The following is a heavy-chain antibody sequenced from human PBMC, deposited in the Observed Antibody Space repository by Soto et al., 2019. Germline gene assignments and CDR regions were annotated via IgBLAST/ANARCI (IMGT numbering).Heavy chain of an antibody. CDR3: AKDWGSSGWYNWFDP. CDR2: ISHDGGAT. CDR1: GFTFSTSG. D-gene: IGHD6-13*01. Sequence: QVQLVESGGGVVQFGRSLRLSCAASGFTFSTSGMHWIRQAPGKGLEWVAMISHDGGATYYVDSVKGRFTISRDTDKNTLHLQMDSLRPEDTATYYCAKDWGSSGWYNWFDPWGQGTLVTVSS. J-gene: IGHJ5*02. V-gene: IGHV3-30*18.